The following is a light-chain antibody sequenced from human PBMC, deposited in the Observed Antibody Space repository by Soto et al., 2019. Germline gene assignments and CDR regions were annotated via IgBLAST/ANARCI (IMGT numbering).Light chain of an antibody. CDR3: CSYAGSYF. V-gene: IGLV2-11*01. CDR1: SSDVGGYNY. J-gene: IGLJ1*01. Sequence: QSALTQPRSVSGSPGQSVTISCTGTSSDVGGYNYVSWYQQHPGKAPKLMIYDVSKRPSGVPDRFSGSKSGNTASLTISGLQAEDEADYYCCSYAGSYFFRTGTKVTVL. CDR2: DVS.